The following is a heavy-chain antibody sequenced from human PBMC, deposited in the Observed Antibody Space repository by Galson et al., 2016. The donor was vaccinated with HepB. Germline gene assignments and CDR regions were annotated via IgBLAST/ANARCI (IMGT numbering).Heavy chain of an antibody. D-gene: IGHD3-3*01. V-gene: IGHV3-30*03. CDR2: ISYDGCKK. Sequence: SLRLSCAASGVSFSNYGMHWVRQAPGRGLEWVAVISYDGCKKYYADSVKGRFTISRDNAKNSLYLQMTSLRAEDTAVYYCARAGVGPIGVWGQGTLVTVSS. CDR1: GVSFSNYG. CDR3: ARAGVGPIGV. J-gene: IGHJ4*02.